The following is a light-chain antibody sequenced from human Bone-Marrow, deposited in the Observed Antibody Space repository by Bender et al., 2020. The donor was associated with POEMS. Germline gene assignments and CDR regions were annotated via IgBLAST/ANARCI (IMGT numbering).Light chain of an antibody. CDR1: SSDVGHYNL. J-gene: IGLJ1*01. Sequence: QSALTQPASVSGSPGQSVTISCTGTSSDVGHYNLVSWYQQHPGKVPKVIIHDDKRRPSGVSPRFSASKSGNVAFLTISGLQAEDEADYYCCSYLGSNTYVFGIGTKVTVL. V-gene: IGLV2-23*01. CDR2: DDK. CDR3: CSYLGSNTYV.